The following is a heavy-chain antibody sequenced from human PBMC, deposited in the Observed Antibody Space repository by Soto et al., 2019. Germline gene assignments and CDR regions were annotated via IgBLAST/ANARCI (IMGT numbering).Heavy chain of an antibody. J-gene: IGHJ5*02. CDR1: GFTFSSYA. CDR3: AKDQWRSSGWTNWFDP. Sequence: PGGSLRLSCAASGFTFSSYAMSWVRQAPGKGLEWVSAISGSGGSTYYADSVKGRFTISRDNSKNTLYLQMNSLRAEDTAVYYCAKDQWRSSGWTNWFDPWGQGTLVTVSS. V-gene: IGHV3-23*01. CDR2: ISGSGGST. D-gene: IGHD6-19*01.